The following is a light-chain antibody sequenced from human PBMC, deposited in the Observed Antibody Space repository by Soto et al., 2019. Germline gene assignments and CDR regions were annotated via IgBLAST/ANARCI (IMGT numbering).Light chain of an antibody. J-gene: IGKJ5*01. CDR3: QQYGRSPRT. Sequence: EIVLTQSPGTLSLSPGERATLSCRAIQSVPLGWYQQKPGQAPRLLIFGASHRATGIPDRFSGSGSGTDFTLTISSLEPEDFAVYYCQQYGRSPRTFGQGTRVEIK. CDR2: GAS. V-gene: IGKV3-20*01. CDR1: QSVP.